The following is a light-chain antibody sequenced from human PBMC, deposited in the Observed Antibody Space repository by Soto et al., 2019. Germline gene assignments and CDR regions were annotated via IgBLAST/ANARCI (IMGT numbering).Light chain of an antibody. CDR2: DAS. CDR1: QRIDRY. Sequence: DIQLTQSPSTLYASVGDRVTITCRASQRIDRYLAWYQQKPGKAPKLLVYDASTLEGGVPSRFSGSGSATEFILIISSLQPDDFATYYCQQYKDDAWTFGQGTRVEIK. J-gene: IGKJ1*01. CDR3: QQYKDDAWT. V-gene: IGKV1-5*01.